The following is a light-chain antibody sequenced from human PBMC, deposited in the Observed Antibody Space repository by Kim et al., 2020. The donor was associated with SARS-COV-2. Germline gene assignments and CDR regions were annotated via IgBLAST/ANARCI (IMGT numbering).Light chain of an antibody. V-gene: IGLV1-47*01. CDR3: AAWDDSLGGHVV. CDR1: TSNTGTND. Sequence: HRITISCPVSTSNTGTNDVSGNHHRPGTAPKLLIYSSNLRPSGVPDRFAGTKSGTSASLAISGLRSEDEADYYCAAWDDSLGGHVVFGGGTQLTVL. J-gene: IGLJ2*01. CDR2: SSN.